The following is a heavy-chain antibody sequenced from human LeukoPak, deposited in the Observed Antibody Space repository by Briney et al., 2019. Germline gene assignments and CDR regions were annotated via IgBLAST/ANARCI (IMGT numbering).Heavy chain of an antibody. CDR3: ARSGLSRFGF. V-gene: IGHV3-23*01. CDR2: FSGSGGST. Sequence: GGSLRLSCAASGFIFSNYAMSWVRQAPGKGLQWASAFSGSGGSTYYADSVKGRFTISRDNSRNTLYLQMNSLRAEDTAVYYCARSGLSRFGFWGQGTLVTVSS. J-gene: IGHJ4*02. CDR1: GFIFSNYA. D-gene: IGHD2/OR15-2a*01.